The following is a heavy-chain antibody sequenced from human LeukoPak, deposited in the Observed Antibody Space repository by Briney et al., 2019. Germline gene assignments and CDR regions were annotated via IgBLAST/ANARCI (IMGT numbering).Heavy chain of an antibody. CDR3: ARSNYYDSSGLNGGHWFDP. V-gene: IGHV1-46*01. J-gene: IGHJ5*02. CDR1: GYTFTSYY. CDR2: INPSGGST. D-gene: IGHD3-22*01. Sequence: ASVKVSCKASGYTFTSYYMHWVRQAPGQGLEWMGIINPSGGSTSYAQKFQGRVTMTRDTSTSTVYMELCSLRSEDTAVYYCARSNYYDSSGLNGGHWFDPWGQGTLVTVSS.